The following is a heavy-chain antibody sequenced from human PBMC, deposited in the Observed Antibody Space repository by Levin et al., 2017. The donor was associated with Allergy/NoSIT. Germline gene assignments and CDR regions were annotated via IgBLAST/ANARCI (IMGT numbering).Heavy chain of an antibody. Sequence: SCAVSGFTFDDYAMHWVRQAPGKGLEWVSGISWNSGSIAYADSVKGRFTISRDNAKNSLYLQMNSLRAEDTAFYYCAKTRSSSWYIDYWGQGTLVTVSS. CDR3: AKTRSSSWYIDY. CDR2: ISWNSGSI. V-gene: IGHV3-9*01. D-gene: IGHD6-13*01. J-gene: IGHJ4*02. CDR1: GFTFDDYA.